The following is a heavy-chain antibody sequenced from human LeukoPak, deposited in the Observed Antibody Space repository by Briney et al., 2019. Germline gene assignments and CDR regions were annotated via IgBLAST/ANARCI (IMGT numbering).Heavy chain of an antibody. CDR2: ITGSGGLT. J-gene: IGHJ4*02. D-gene: IGHD5-18*01. CDR1: GFTFNKYA. Sequence: TGGSLRLSCVASGFTFNKYAMSWVRQAPGKGLEWVSSITGSGGLTDYADSVKGRLTISRDNSKNTLSLQTNSLRAEDTALYYCAKTSTGNTYDSFDFWGQGTLVTVSS. V-gene: IGHV3-23*01. CDR3: AKTSTGNTYDSFDF.